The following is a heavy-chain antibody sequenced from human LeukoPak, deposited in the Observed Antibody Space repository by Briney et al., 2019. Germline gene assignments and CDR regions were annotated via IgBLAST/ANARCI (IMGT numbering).Heavy chain of an antibody. D-gene: IGHD2-15*01. V-gene: IGHV3-23*01. CDR3: ARELRPPYYYYGMDV. CDR1: GFTFAGYA. J-gene: IGHJ6*02. Sequence: PGGSLRLSCAASGFTFAGYAMTWVRQAPGKGLEWVSLISGSGGSTYYADVVKGRFTISRDNAKNSLYLQMNSLRAEDTAVYYCARELRPPYYYYGMDVWGQGTTVTVSS. CDR2: ISGSGGST.